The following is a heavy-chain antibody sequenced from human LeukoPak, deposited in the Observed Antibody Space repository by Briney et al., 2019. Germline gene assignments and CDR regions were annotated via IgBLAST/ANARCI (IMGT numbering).Heavy chain of an antibody. CDR3: ARQLSSEHPDFDY. Sequence: ASVKVSCKASGYTSSTYAITWVRQAPGQGLEWMGWISAHNSNTNYAQNFQGRVTMTTDTSTSTAYMELRSLRSDDTAVYYCARQLSSEHPDFDYWGQGTLVTVSP. D-gene: IGHD6-6*01. V-gene: IGHV1-18*01. CDR1: GYTSSTYA. J-gene: IGHJ4*02. CDR2: ISAHNSNT.